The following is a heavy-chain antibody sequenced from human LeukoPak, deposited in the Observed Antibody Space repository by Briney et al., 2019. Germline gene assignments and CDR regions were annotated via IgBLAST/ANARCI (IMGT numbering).Heavy chain of an antibody. J-gene: IGHJ6*03. CDR1: GGSISSYY. CDR3: AREGWDYYYMDV. Sequence: PSETLSLTCTVSGGSISSYYWSWIRQPAGKGLEWIGRIYTSGSTNYNLSLKSRVTMSVDTSKNQSSLKLSSVTAADTAIYYCAREGWDYYYMDVWGKGTTVTVSS. V-gene: IGHV4-4*07. CDR2: IYTSGST. D-gene: IGHD6-19*01.